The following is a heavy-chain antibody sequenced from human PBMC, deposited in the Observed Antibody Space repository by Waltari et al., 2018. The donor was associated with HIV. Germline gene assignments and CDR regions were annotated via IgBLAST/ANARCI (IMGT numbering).Heavy chain of an antibody. D-gene: IGHD6-13*01. Sequence: EVQLVESGGGLIQPGGSMRISCAASGFHVSSSYMSWVRQAPGKGLEWVSVIYSGGNTYYADSVKGRFTISRDNSKNTLYLQMNSLRAEDTAVYYCARGEYSSTWRGPFDYWGQGTLVTVSS. CDR1: GFHVSSSY. J-gene: IGHJ4*02. CDR2: IYSGGNT. CDR3: ARGEYSSTWRGPFDY. V-gene: IGHV3-53*01.